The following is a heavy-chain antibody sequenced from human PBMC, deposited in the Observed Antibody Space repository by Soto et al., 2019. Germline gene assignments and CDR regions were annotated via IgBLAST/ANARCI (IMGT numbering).Heavy chain of an antibody. V-gene: IGHV1-69*01. D-gene: IGHD2-2*01. Sequence: QVQLVQSGAEVKKPGSSVKVSCKASGGTFGSYAISWVRQAPGQGLEWMGGIIPIPGTANSAQKFQGRVTIAADESTSTAYMDLSSLRSEDTAVYYCARSQGSSTSLEIYYYYYYGMDVWGQGTTVTVSS. J-gene: IGHJ6*02. CDR2: IIPIPGTA. CDR3: ARSQGSSTSLEIYYYYYYGMDV. CDR1: GGTFGSYA.